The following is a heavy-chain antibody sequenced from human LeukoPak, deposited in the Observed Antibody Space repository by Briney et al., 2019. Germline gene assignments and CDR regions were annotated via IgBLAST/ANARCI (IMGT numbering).Heavy chain of an antibody. CDR1: GFTFSNAY. D-gene: IGHD2-21*01. CDR3: ITPLPYSAQ. V-gene: IGHV3-15*07. CDR2: IKPKTDGETT. J-gene: IGHJ4*02. Sequence: GGSLRLSCAASGFTFSNAYLNWVRQAPGKGLEWVGRIKPKTDGETTEYAAPVKGRFSISRDDSKNMLYLQMNSLKTEDTAVYYCITPLPYSAQGGQGTLVTVSS.